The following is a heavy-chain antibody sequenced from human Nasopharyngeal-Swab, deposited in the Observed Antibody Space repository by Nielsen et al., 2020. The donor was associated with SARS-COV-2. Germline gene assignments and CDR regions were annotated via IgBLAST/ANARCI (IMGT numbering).Heavy chain of an antibody. Sequence: GGSLRLSCAASGFTFSSFNFHWVRQAPGKGLEWVAAISYEGSKTYYADSVKGRFTISRDNSKNTLYLQMNSLRAEDTAVYYCARAGESGGYFDYWGQGTLVTVSS. CDR2: ISYEGSKT. V-gene: IGHV3-33*08. D-gene: IGHD3-10*01. CDR3: ARAGESGGYFDY. J-gene: IGHJ4*02. CDR1: GFTFSSFN.